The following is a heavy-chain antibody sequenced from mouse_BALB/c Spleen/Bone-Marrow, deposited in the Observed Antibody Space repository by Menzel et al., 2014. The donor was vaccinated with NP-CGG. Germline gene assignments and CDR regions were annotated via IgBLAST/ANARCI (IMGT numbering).Heavy chain of an antibody. V-gene: IGHV1S56*01. J-gene: IGHJ4*01. CDR2: IYPGNVNT. CDR3: ARGDYYRSPMDY. CDR1: GNTFTSYY. D-gene: IGHD2-14*01. Sequence: VQLQESGPELVKPGSSVRISCKASGNTFTSYYIHWVKQRPGQGLEWIGWIYPGNVNTNYNEKFEDKATLTADKSSSTAYMHLSSLTSEDSAVYFCARGDYYRSPMDYWGQGTSVTVSS.